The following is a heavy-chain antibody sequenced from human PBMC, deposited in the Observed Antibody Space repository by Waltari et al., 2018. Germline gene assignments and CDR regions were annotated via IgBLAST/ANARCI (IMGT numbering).Heavy chain of an antibody. CDR2: IIPILGTA. D-gene: IGHD3-10*01. V-gene: IGHV1-69*13. CDR3: ARDRGYYGSGSYYTDAFDI. CDR1: GGTFSSYA. J-gene: IGHJ3*02. Sequence: QVQLVQSGAEVKKPASSVQVSCKASGGTFSSYAISWVRRAPGQGLEWMGGIIPILGTANYAQKFQGRVTITADESTSTAYMELSSLRSEDTAVYYCARDRGYYGSGSYYTDAFDIWGQGTMVTVSS.